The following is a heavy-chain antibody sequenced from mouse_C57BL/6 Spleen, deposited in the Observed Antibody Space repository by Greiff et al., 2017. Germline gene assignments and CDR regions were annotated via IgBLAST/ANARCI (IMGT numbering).Heavy chain of an antibody. V-gene: IGHV14-4*01. CDR2: IDPENGDT. Sequence: VQLKESGAELVRPGASVKLSCTASGFNIKDDYMHWVKQRPEQGLEWIGWIDPENGDTEYASKFQGKVTITADTSSNTAYLQLSSLTSEDTAVYYCTTLDSSGPAWFAYWGQGTLVTVSA. J-gene: IGHJ3*01. D-gene: IGHD3-2*02. CDR3: TTLDSSGPAWFAY. CDR1: GFNIKDDY.